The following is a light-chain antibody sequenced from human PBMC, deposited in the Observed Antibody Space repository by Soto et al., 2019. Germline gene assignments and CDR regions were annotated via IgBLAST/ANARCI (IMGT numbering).Light chain of an antibody. V-gene: IGLV1-44*01. CDR1: SSNIGGNT. CDR3: AVWDDSLNAVV. J-gene: IGLJ2*01. CDR2: SNN. Sequence: QSVLTQPPSASGTPGQRVTISCSGSSSNIGGNTVNWSQQLPGTAPKLLIYSNNQRPSGVPDRFSGSKSGTSASLAISGLQSEDEADYYCAVWDDSLNAVVFGGGTQLTVL.